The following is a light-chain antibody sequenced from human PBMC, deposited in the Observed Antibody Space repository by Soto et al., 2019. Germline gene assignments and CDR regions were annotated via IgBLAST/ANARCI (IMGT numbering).Light chain of an antibody. CDR3: TSYGSSDSGV. CDR1: SSDVGGFNF. CDR2: AVT. J-gene: IGLJ3*02. Sequence: QSVLTQPPSASGSPGQSVTISCTGTSSDVGGFNFVSWYQHHPGKAPKLMIFAVTKRPSGVPDLFSGSRSGNTASLTVSGLQAEAEADYYCTSYGSSDSGVFGGGTKLTVL. V-gene: IGLV2-8*01.